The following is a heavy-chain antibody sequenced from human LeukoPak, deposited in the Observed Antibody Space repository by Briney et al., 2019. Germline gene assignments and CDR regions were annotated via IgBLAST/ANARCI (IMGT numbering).Heavy chain of an antibody. D-gene: IGHD2-2*01. CDR2: IYYSGST. Sequence: SETLSLTCAVSGGSISSYYWSWIRQPPGKGLEWIGYIYYSGSTNYNPSLKSRVTISVDRSKNQFSLKLSSVTAADTAVYYCARVPAAKHGMDVWGQGTTVTVS. CDR3: ARVPAAKHGMDV. V-gene: IGHV4-59*12. J-gene: IGHJ6*02. CDR1: GGSISSYY.